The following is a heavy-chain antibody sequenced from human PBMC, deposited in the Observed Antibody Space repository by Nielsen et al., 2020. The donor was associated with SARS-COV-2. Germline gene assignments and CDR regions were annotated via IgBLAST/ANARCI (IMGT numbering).Heavy chain of an antibody. J-gene: IGHJ6*02. Sequence: GESLKISCAASGFTFSSYGMHWVRQAPGKGLEWVAVIWYDGSNKYYADSVKGRFTISRDNSKNTLYLQMNSLGAEDTAVYYCARPGEPTVNPGDYGMDVWGQGTTVTVSS. CDR3: ARPGEPTVNPGDYGMDV. CDR2: IWYDGSNK. D-gene: IGHD4-11*01. V-gene: IGHV3-33*01. CDR1: GFTFSSYG.